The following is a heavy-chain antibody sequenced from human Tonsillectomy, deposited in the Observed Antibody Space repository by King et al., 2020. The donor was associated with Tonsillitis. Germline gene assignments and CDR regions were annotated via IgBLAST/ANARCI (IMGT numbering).Heavy chain of an antibody. CDR1: GGSISSYY. V-gene: IGHV4-59*01. Sequence: QLQESGPGLVKPSETLSLTCTVSGGSISSYYWSWIRQPPGKGLEWIGYISYTGSTNYNPSLNSRVTISVDTSKTHFSLKLSSVTAADTAVYYCARAQAMDVWGKGTTVTVSS. CDR3: ARAQAMDV. J-gene: IGHJ6*04. CDR2: ISYTGST.